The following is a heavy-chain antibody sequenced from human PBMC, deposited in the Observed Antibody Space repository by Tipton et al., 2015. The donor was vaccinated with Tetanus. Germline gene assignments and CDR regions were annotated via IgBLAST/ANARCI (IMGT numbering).Heavy chain of an antibody. CDR2: MFYSGGTT. J-gene: IGHJ3*02. D-gene: IGHD3-16*01. CDR3: AGGRGMIHTFDI. V-gene: IGHV4-59*02. CDR1: GAPVTTYY. Sequence: TLSLTCTVSGAPVTTYYWYWMRQTPRKGLDWLGYMFYSGGTTKYNASLKSRLSMLLHTSQNQFSLKLNSVIAAVTAVYYCAGGRGMIHTFDIGGQGTVVTVSS.